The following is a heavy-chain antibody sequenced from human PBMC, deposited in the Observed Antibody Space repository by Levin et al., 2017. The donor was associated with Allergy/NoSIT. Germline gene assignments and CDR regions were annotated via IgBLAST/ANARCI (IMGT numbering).Heavy chain of an antibody. CDR1: RGSFSGSSYY. CDR3: ARASYTSSRIDY. J-gene: IGHJ4*02. V-gene: IGHV4-39*02. Sequence: SETLSLTCGVSRGSFSGSSYYWGWIRQPPGKGLEWIGTIFYTGNTYCNPSLKSRVTISVDTSKKHLSLNLTSVTAADTAMYYCARASYTSSRIDYWVQGTLVTVSS. CDR2: IFYTGNT. D-gene: IGHD6-13*01.